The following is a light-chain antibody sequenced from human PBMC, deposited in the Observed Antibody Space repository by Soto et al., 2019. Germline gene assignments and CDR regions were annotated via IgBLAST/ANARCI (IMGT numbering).Light chain of an antibody. Sequence: QSALTQPRSVSGSPGQSVTISCTGTSSDVGGFKYVSWYQQHPGKAPKLIIFDDSKRPSGVPDRFSGSTSGYTASLTISVLQGEEEADYYCCTYAANYVLFGGGTKLTVL. V-gene: IGLV2-11*01. CDR2: DDS. CDR3: CTYAANYVL. J-gene: IGLJ2*01. CDR1: SSDVGGFKY.